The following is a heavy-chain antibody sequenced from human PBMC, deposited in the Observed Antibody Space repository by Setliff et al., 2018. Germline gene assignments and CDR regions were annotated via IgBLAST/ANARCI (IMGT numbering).Heavy chain of an antibody. J-gene: IGHJ4*02. CDR3: ARPSGTGWPSPSYYFDY. V-gene: IGHV4-34*12. CDR2: IMDGRDT. CDR1: GESSSGYY. Sequence: LSLTCAIYGESSSGYYWSWIRQSPGKTLEWIGEIMDGRDTVYNPSLNSRVTISFDTSRNQFSLELSSVTAADTAVYYCARPSGTGWPSPSYYFDYWGQGTQVTVSS. D-gene: IGHD6-19*01.